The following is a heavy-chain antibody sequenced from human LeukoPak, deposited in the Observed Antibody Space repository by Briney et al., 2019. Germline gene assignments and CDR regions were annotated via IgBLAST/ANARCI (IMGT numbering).Heavy chain of an antibody. CDR2: IYYSGST. CDR1: GGSISSSSYY. D-gene: IGHD6-19*01. Sequence: PSETLSLTCTVSGGSISSSSYYWGWIRQPPGKGLEWIGSIYYSGSTYYNPSLKSRVTISVDTSKNQFSLKLSSVTAADTAVYYCARRGGIAVHWGQGTLVTVPS. J-gene: IGHJ4*02. CDR3: ARRGGIAVH. V-gene: IGHV4-39*01.